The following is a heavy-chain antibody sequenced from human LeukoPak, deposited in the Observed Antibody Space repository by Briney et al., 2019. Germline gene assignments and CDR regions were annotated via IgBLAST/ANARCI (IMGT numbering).Heavy chain of an antibody. CDR3: ARGCSSTTCYHNFDY. V-gene: IGHV5-51*01. Sequence: GESLKISCKGSGYDFTNFWIGWVRQMPGKGLEWMGIIYPGDSNPRYSPSFQGQVTISADKSISTAYLQWSSLKASDTAMYYCARGCSSTTCYHNFDYWGQGTLVTVSS. CDR2: IYPGDSNP. D-gene: IGHD2-2*01. CDR1: GYDFTNFW. J-gene: IGHJ4*02.